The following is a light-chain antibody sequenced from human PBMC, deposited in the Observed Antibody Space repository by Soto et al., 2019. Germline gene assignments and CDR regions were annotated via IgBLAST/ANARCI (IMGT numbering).Light chain of an antibody. Sequence: EIVLTQSPGTLSLSPGERATLSCRASQSVSSNYLAWYQQKPGQAPRPLIYGASIRATGIPERLSGSGAGTDFTLTISRLEPEDLAVNYCQQYGSSPWTFVQGTKVEIK. CDR3: QQYGSSPWT. CDR1: QSVSSNY. V-gene: IGKV3-20*01. CDR2: GAS. J-gene: IGKJ1*01.